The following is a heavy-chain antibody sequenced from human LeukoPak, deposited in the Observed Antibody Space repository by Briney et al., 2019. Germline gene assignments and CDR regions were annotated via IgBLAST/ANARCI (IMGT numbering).Heavy chain of an antibody. Sequence: GEFLMISCNGSGYIITTYLIGLVRQMPREVLELMGIIYPGDSNNKYSPSYQGLVTISADKSISTAYLQWSSLKASDTAVYYCARCGDGYHTASLFESWGQGNLVTVSS. CDR3: ARCGDGYHTASLFES. CDR1: GYIITTYL. J-gene: IGHJ4*02. D-gene: IGHD5-24*01. V-gene: IGHV5-51*01. CDR2: IYPGDSNN.